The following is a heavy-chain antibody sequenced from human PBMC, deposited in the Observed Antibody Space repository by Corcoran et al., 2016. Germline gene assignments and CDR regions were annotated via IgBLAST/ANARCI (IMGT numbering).Heavy chain of an antibody. V-gene: IGHV4-39*07. J-gene: IGHJ5*02. Sequence: QMQLQESGPGLVKPSETLSLTCTVSGGSISRSSYYWGWIRQPPGKGLEWIGSIYYSGSTYYNPSLKSRVTISVDTSKNQFSLKLSSVTAADTAVYYCARATVTGGLDPWGQGTLVTVSS. D-gene: IGHD4-17*01. CDR1: GGSISRSSYY. CDR3: ARATVTGGLDP. CDR2: IYYSGST.